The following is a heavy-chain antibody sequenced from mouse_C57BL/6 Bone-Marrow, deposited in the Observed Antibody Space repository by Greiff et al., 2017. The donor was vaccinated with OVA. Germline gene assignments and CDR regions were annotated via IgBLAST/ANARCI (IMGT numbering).Heavy chain of an antibody. CDR1: GYTFTSYW. Sequence: QVQLQQSGAELVMPGASVKLSCKASGYTFTSYWMHWVKQRPGQGLEWIGEIDPSDSYTNYNQKFKGKSTLTVDKSSSTAYMQLSSLTSEGSAVYYCARSGDYDAMDYWGQGTSVTVSA. D-gene: IGHD3-1*01. J-gene: IGHJ4*01. CDR2: IDPSDSYT. CDR3: ARSGDYDAMDY. V-gene: IGHV1-69*01.